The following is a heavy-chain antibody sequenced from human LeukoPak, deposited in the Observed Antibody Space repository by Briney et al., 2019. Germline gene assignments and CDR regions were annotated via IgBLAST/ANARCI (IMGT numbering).Heavy chain of an antibody. CDR2: IIPIFGIA. CDR1: GGTFSSYA. V-gene: IGHV1-69*04. J-gene: IGHJ4*02. D-gene: IGHD5-18*01. Sequence: GASVKVSCKASGGTFSSYAISWVRQAPGQGLEWMARIIPIFGIANYAQKFQGRVTITADKSTSTAYMELSSLRSEDTAVYYCAADVIRGYSYGPRDYWGQGTLVTVSS. CDR3: AADVIRGYSYGPRDY.